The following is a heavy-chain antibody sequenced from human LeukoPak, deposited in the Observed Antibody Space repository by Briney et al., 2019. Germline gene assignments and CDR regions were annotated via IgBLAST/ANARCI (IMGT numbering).Heavy chain of an antibody. CDR2: INHRGDT. CDR3: PREITVVETPYFDY. Sequence: SETLSLTRGVHGAPERSYLLELTRQSPGKGLEWIAEINHRGDTNYNPSVKSRVTISVDTPKNQFSLKVTSLTAADTAVYSWPREITVVETPYFDYWGQGTLVTVSS. J-gene: IGHJ4*02. CDR1: GAPERSYL. D-gene: IGHD4-23*01. V-gene: IGHV4-34*01.